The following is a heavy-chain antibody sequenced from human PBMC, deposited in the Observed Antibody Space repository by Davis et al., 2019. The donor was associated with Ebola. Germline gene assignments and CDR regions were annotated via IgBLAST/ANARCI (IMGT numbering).Heavy chain of an antibody. J-gene: IGHJ4*02. Sequence: AASVKVSCKTSLGPLSDSPLSWVRQAPGQGLEWLGGIIPKLGSPNYAQKFQGRLTITADESTSTTYMELRSLRSKDTPTYYCAETRYYDALTGYYPLHYWGQGTRVTVSS. CDR3: AETRYYDALTGYYPLHY. D-gene: IGHD3-9*01. V-gene: IGHV1-69*13. CDR1: LGPLSDSP. CDR2: IIPKLGSP.